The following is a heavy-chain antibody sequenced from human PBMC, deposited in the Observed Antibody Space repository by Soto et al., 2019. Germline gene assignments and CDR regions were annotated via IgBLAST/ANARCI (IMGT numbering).Heavy chain of an antibody. J-gene: IGHJ6*02. D-gene: IGHD6-13*01. CDR2: IVVGSGNT. CDR3: AAGGAAAGGGRFSYYYGMDV. CDR1: GFTFTSSA. V-gene: IGHV1-58*01. Sequence: SVKVSCKASGFTFTSSAVQWVRQARGQRLEWIGWIVVGSGNTNYAQKFQERVTITRDMSTSTAYMELSSLRSEDTAVYYCAAGGAAAGGGRFSYYYGMDVWGQGTTVTVSS.